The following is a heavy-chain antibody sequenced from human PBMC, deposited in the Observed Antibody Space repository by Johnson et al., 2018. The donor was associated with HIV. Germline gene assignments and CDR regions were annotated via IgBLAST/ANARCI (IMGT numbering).Heavy chain of an antibody. V-gene: IGHV3-48*04. Sequence: QLVVSAGGFVHPGGSLRLSCAASGFTFSSYAMSWVRQAPGKGLVWVSYISSSGSTIYYADSVKGRFTILRDNAKNTLYLEMNSRRAEDTAVYYCARGALGDWVDAFDIWGQGTMVTVYS. CDR1: GFTFSSYA. CDR3: ARGALGDWVDAFDI. J-gene: IGHJ3*02. CDR2: ISSSGSTI. D-gene: IGHD3-16*01.